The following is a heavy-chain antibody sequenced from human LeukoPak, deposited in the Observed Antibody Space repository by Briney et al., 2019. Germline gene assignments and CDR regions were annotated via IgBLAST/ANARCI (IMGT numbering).Heavy chain of an antibody. Sequence: SETLSLTCTVSGGSISSYYWTWIRQPAGKGLEWIGRIYTTGSTNYNPSLNSRVTMSVDTSKKQFSLKLSSVTAADTAVYYCASTYSNSWYGPPGYWGRGTLVTVSS. CDR2: IYTTGST. V-gene: IGHV4-4*07. J-gene: IGHJ4*02. CDR3: ASTYSNSWYGPPGY. CDR1: GGSISSYY. D-gene: IGHD6-13*01.